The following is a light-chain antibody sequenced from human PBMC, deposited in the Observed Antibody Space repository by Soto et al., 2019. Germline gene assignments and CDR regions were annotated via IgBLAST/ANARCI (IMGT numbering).Light chain of an antibody. Sequence: DIQMTQSPSSVSASIGDRVTITCRASQGISSWLAWYQQKPGKAPKLLIYGASSLQSRGPSRFSGSGSGTDFNLTIISLQPEDFATYYCQQASSFPPTFGQGTRLEIK. J-gene: IGKJ5*01. CDR3: QQASSFPPT. V-gene: IGKV1-12*01. CDR2: GAS. CDR1: QGISSW.